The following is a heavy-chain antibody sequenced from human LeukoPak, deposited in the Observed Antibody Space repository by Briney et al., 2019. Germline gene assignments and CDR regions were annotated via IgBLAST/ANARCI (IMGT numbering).Heavy chain of an antibody. J-gene: IGHJ5*01. V-gene: IGHV3-64*01. CDR2: ISSNGGST. CDR3: ARDSVGYSYGENCFDT. CDR1: GFTFSSYA. D-gene: IGHD5-18*01. Sequence: GRSLRLSFAASGFTFSSYAMHSVRQAPGEGLEYVSAISSNGGSTYYAYSVKGRFTISRDNSKHSLYLQMGSLRAEDMALYYCARDSVGYSYGENCFDTWGQGTLVTVSS.